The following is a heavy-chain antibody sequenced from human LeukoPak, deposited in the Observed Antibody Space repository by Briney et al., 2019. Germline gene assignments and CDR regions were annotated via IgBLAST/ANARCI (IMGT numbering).Heavy chain of an antibody. D-gene: IGHD3-22*01. J-gene: IGHJ4*02. CDR3: ARGYYDSSGYYSLFDY. CDR1: GFTFSSYA. CDR2: IYSGGST. V-gene: IGHV3-53*01. Sequence: GGSLRLSCAASGFTFSSYAMSWVRQAPGKGLEWVSVIYSGGSTYYADSVKGRFTISRDNSKNTLYLQMNSLRAEDTTVYYCARGYYDSSGYYSLFDYWGQGTLVTVSS.